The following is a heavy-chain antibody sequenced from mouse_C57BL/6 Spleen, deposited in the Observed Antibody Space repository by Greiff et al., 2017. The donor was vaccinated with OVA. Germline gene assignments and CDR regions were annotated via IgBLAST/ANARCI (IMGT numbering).Heavy chain of an antibody. D-gene: IGHD1-1*01. J-gene: IGHJ1*03. CDR2: IWRGGST. V-gene: IGHV2-5*01. Sequence: VKLVESGPGLVQPSQSLSIICTVSGFSLTSYGVHWVRQSPGKGLEWLGVIWRGGSTDYNAAFMSRLSITKDNSKSQVFFKMNSLQADDTAIYYCAKNDWTVARYFDVWGTGTTVTVSS. CDR3: AKNDWTVARYFDV. CDR1: GFSLTSYG.